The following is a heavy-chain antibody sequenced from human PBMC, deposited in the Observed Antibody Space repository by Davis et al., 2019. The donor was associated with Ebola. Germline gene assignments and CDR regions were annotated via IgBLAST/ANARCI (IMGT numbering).Heavy chain of an antibody. CDR3: ARASYMDV. Sequence: PSETLSLTCTVSGGSITNYYWDWIRQPPGKGLEWIGHIYFSGATKYNPSLKSRLTLSVDTSKNEVSLSLSSVTAADTATYFCARASYMDVWGQGTTVTVPS. V-gene: IGHV4-59*12. J-gene: IGHJ6*03. CDR2: IYFSGAT. CDR1: GGSITNYY.